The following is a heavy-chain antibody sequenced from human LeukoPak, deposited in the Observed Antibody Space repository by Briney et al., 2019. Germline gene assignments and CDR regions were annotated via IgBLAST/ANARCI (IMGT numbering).Heavy chain of an antibody. Sequence: PGGSLRLSCAASGFTFSSYVMHWVRQAPGKGLEWVAVISYDGSNKYYADSVKGRFTISRDNSKNTLYLQMNSLRAEDTAVYYCAKDRGFGVFFQYYFDYWGQGTLVTVSS. D-gene: IGHD3-10*01. CDR3: AKDRGFGVFFQYYFDY. CDR1: GFTFSSYV. CDR2: ISYDGSNK. V-gene: IGHV3-30*18. J-gene: IGHJ4*02.